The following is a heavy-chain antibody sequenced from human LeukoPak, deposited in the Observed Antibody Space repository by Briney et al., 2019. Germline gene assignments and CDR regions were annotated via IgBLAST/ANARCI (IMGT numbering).Heavy chain of an antibody. Sequence: QPGGSLRLSCAASGFTFSSYWMGWVRQAPGKGLEWVSYISSSGSTIYYADSVKGRFTISRDNAKNSLYLQMNSLRAEDTAVYYCAREWELPSAFDYWGQGTLVTVSS. CDR3: AREWELPSAFDY. CDR2: ISSSGSTI. V-gene: IGHV3-48*04. D-gene: IGHD1-26*01. CDR1: GFTFSSYW. J-gene: IGHJ4*02.